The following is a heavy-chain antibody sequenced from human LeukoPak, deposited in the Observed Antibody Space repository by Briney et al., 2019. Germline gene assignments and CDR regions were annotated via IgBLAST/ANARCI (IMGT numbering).Heavy chain of an antibody. CDR1: GYSISSGYY. D-gene: IGHD4-17*01. J-gene: IGHJ3*02. Sequence: PSETLSLTCTVSGYSISSGYYWGWIRQPPGKGLEWIGSIYHSGSTYYNPSLKSRVTISVDTSKNQFSLKLSSVTAADTAVYYCASRLRTDAFDIWGQGTMVTVSS. V-gene: IGHV4-38-2*02. CDR3: ASRLRTDAFDI. CDR2: IYHSGST.